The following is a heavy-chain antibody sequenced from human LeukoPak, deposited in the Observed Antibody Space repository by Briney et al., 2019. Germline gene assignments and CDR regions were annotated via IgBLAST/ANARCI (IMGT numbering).Heavy chain of an antibody. Sequence: SETLSLTCTVSGGSISSSSYYWGWIRQPPGKGLEWIGSIYYSGSTYYNPSLKSRVTISVDTSKNQFSLKLSSVTAADTAVYYCARRWFGELSYFDCWGQGTLVTVSS. CDR3: ARRWFGELSYFDC. CDR1: GGSISSSSYY. CDR2: IYYSGST. V-gene: IGHV4-39*01. J-gene: IGHJ4*02. D-gene: IGHD3-10*01.